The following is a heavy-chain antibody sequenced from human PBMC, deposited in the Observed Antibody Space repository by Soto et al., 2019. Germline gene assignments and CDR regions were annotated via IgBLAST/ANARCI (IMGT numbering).Heavy chain of an antibody. CDR2: ISAYNGNT. D-gene: IGHD2-15*01. CDR3: AGLVMVAATPLWFDP. V-gene: IGHV1-18*01. Sequence: QVPLVQSGAEVKKPGASVKVSCKASGYTFTSYGISWVRQAPGQGLEWMGWISAYNGNTNYAQKLQGRVTMTTDTSTSTAYMELRSLRSDDTAVYYCAGLVMVAATPLWFDPWGQGTLVTVSS. CDR1: GYTFTSYG. J-gene: IGHJ5*02.